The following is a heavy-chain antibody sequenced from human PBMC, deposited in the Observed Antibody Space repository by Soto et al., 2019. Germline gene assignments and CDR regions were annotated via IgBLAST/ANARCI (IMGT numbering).Heavy chain of an antibody. CDR1: GYNFAGYW. J-gene: IGHJ4*02. V-gene: IGHV5-51*01. Sequence: PGESLKISCKGSGYNFAGYWIAWVRQMPGKGLELMGIIYPGDSDTRYRPSFQGQVTTSADKSISSAYLQWSSLRASDTAMYYCARGGVSTRTFDYWGQGTPVTVSS. CDR2: IYPGDSDT. CDR3: ARGGVSTRTFDY. D-gene: IGHD3-3*01.